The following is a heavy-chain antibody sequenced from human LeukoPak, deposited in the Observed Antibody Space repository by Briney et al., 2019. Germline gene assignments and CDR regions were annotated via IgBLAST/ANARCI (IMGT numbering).Heavy chain of an antibody. D-gene: IGHD6-13*01. CDR2: IDPGDSYA. CDR1: GYTFITYY. Sequence: GASLQISCKGSGYTFITYYITWVRQLPGKGLEWMGRIDPGDSYANYSPSFQGHVNISADKSLSTAYLQWSSLKASDTAIYYCARLKPMGGSSWYFDYWGQGTLVTVSS. J-gene: IGHJ4*02. V-gene: IGHV5-10-1*01. CDR3: ARLKPMGGSSWYFDY.